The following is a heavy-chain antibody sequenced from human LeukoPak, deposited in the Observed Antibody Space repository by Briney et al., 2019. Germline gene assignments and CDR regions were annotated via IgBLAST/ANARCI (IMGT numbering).Heavy chain of an antibody. CDR1: GFTFSSYG. D-gene: IGHD3-22*01. Sequence: GGSLRLSCAASGFTFSSYGMHWVRQAPGKGLEWVAFIRYDGSNKYYADSVKGRFTISRDNSKNTLYLQMNSLRAEDTAVYYCARVVRPYYYDSSGYGYWGQGTLVTVSS. J-gene: IGHJ4*02. CDR3: ARVVRPYYYDSSGYGY. V-gene: IGHV3-30*02. CDR2: IRYDGSNK.